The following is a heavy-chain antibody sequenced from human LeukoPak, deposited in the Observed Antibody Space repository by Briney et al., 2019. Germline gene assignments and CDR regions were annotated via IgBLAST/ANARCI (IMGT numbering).Heavy chain of an antibody. D-gene: IGHD6-25*01. Sequence: PGGSLRLSCAASGFIFSDYFISWVRQAPGKGLEWLSYVSTTGSHTNYADSVKGRFTISRDNVKKSLYLQMNSLRPDDTAVYYCARGGGYAFDIWGQGIVVTVSS. CDR2: VSTTGSHT. V-gene: IGHV3-11*05. CDR3: ARGGGYAFDI. CDR1: GFIFSDYF. J-gene: IGHJ3*02.